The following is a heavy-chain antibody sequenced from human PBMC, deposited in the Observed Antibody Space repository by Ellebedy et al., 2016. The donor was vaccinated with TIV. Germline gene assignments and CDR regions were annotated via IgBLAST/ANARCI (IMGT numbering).Heavy chain of an antibody. V-gene: IGHV4-39*01. Sequence: MPSETLSLTCTVSGGSISSSSYYWGWIRQPPGKGLEWIGSIYYSGSTYYNPSLKSRVTISVDTSKNQFSLKLSSVTAADTAVYYCARASGFFDYWGQGTLVTVSS. CDR1: GGSISSSSYY. CDR2: IYYSGST. J-gene: IGHJ4*02. CDR3: ARASGFFDY.